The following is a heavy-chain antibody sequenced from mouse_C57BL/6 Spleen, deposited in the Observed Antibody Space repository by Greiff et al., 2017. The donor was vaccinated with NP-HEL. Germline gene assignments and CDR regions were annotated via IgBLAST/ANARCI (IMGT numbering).Heavy chain of an antibody. D-gene: IGHD1-1*01. J-gene: IGHJ3*01. CDR2: INPYNGGT. Sequence: EVQLQQSGPVLVKPGASVKMSCKASGYTFTDYYMNWVKQSHGKSLEWIGVINPYNGGTSYNQKFKGKATLTVDKSSSTAYMELNSLTSEDSAVYYCARWGDYYGSSYAWFADWGQGTLVTVSA. CDR3: ARWGDYYGSSYAWFAD. V-gene: IGHV1-19*01. CDR1: GYTFTDYY.